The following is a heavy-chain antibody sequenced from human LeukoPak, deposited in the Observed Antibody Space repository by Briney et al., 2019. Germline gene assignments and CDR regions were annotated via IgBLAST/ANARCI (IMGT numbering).Heavy chain of an antibody. CDR1: GYTFTSYG. Sequence: ASVKVSCKVSGYTFTSYGISWVRQAPGQGLEWMGWISAYNGNTNYAQKLQGRVTMTTDTSTSTAYMELRSLRSDDTAVYYCARAILTFYYYYYMDVWGKGTTVTVSS. V-gene: IGHV1-18*01. D-gene: IGHD3-9*01. CDR2: ISAYNGNT. J-gene: IGHJ6*03. CDR3: ARAILTFYYYYYMDV.